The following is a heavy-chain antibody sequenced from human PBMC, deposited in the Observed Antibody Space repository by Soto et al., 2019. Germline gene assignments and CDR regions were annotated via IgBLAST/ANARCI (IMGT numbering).Heavy chain of an antibody. J-gene: IGHJ4*02. CDR1: GFTFNIYG. Sequence: PGGSLRLSCAASGFTFNIYGMSWVRQAPGRGLEWVSAISGSDDTTDYADSVKGRFTISRDNSKNTLYLQMNSLRAEDTAVYYCAYVMIRGVILDHFDYCGQGTLVIVSS. CDR3: AYVMIRGVILDHFDY. CDR2: ISGSDDTT. D-gene: IGHD3-10*01. V-gene: IGHV3-23*01.